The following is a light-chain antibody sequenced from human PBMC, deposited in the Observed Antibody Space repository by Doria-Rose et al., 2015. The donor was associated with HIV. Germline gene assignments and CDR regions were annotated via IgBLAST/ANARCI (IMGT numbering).Light chain of an antibody. V-gene: IGLV3-19*01. CDR2: GKN. CDR1: SLRSSY. CDR3: SSRDSCANHVL. J-gene: IGLJ2*01. Sequence: SSELSQEPAVSVALRQTVRITCQGDSLRSSYASWYQQKPGQAPILVIYGKNNRPSGIPDRFSGSSSGNTASLTITGAQAEDEADYYCSSRDSCANHVLFGGGTKVTVL.